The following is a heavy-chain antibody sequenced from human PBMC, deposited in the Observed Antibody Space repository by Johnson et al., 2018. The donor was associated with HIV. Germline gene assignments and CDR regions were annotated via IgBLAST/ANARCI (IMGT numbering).Heavy chain of an antibody. CDR1: GFTFSSYD. J-gene: IGHJ3*02. Sequence: VQVVESGGNLVQPGGSLRLSCAASGFTFSSYDLHWVRQATGKGLEWVSSIGTAGDTFYPGSVKGRFAISRENAKNSLYLQMNSLRAGDTAVYYCARAYLNWGRGAFDIWGQGTMVTVSS. V-gene: IGHV3-13*01. CDR3: ARAYLNWGRGAFDI. D-gene: IGHD7-27*01. CDR2: IGTAGDT.